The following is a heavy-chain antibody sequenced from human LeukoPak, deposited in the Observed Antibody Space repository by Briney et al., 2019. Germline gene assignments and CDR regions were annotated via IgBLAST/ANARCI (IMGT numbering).Heavy chain of an antibody. V-gene: IGHV1-2*02. Sequence: ASVKVSCKASGYTFTGYYMHWVRQAPGQGLEWMGWINPNSGGTNYAQKFQGRVTMTRDTSICTAYMELSRLRSDDTAVYYCARGAHYYGSGRSPAGDAFDIWGQGTMVTVSS. J-gene: IGHJ3*02. D-gene: IGHD3-10*01. CDR3: ARGAHYYGSGRSPAGDAFDI. CDR2: INPNSGGT. CDR1: GYTFTGYY.